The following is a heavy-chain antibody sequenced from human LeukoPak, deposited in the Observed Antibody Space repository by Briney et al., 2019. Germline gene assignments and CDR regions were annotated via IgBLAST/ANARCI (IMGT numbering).Heavy chain of an antibody. D-gene: IGHD3-10*01. CDR3: ARGLLLWFGGAFDI. J-gene: IGHJ3*02. V-gene: IGHV1-2*02. Sequence: ASVKVSCKASGYTFTGYYMHWVRQAPGQGLGWMGWINPNSGGTNYAQKFQGRVTMTRDTSISTAYMELSRLRSDDTAVYYCARGLLLWFGGAFDIWGQGTMVTVSS. CDR2: INPNSGGT. CDR1: GYTFTGYY.